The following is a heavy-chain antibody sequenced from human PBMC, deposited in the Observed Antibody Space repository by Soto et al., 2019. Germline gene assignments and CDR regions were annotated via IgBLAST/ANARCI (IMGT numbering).Heavy chain of an antibody. D-gene: IGHD3-3*01. Sequence: EVQLVESGGGLVQPGGSLRLSCAASGFTFSSYSMNWVRQAPGKGLEWVSYISSSSSTIYYADSVKGRFTISRDNAKNSLYLPMNSLRAEDTAVYYYVTGRVVTTPGPNFDYWGQGTLVTVSS. V-gene: IGHV3-48*01. CDR2: ISSSSSTI. CDR3: VTGRVVTTPGPNFDY. J-gene: IGHJ4*02. CDR1: GFTFSSYS.